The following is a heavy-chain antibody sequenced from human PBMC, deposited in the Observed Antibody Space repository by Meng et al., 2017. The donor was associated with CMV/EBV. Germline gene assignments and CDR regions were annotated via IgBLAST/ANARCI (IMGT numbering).Heavy chain of an antibody. Sequence: SGPTLVKPTHTLTLTCTFSWFSLSTTGTRVSWVRQPPGKALEWLALLHRDDDQYYSTSLKTRLTISKDTSKNQVVLTMTNMDPVDTATYYCARIHSNYGPYGMDVWGQGTTVTVSS. CDR3: ARIHSNYGPYGMDV. D-gene: IGHD4-11*01. CDR1: WFSLSTTGTR. J-gene: IGHJ6*02. CDR2: LHRDDDQ. V-gene: IGHV2-70*20.